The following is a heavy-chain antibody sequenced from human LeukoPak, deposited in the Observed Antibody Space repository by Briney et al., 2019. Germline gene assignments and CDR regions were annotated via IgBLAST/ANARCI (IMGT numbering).Heavy chain of an antibody. J-gene: IGHJ4*02. D-gene: IGHD2/OR15-2a*01. CDR3: ASCRNGECCYVFDV. Sequence: ASVKVSCKTSGYTFTGYCMHWVRQAPGQGLEWMGWINPDSGGTNYAQKFQGRVTMTRDTSISTAYMELSRLKSCDTAVYYCASCRNGECCYVFDVWGQGTLVTVSS. V-gene: IGHV1-2*02. CDR1: GYTFTGYC. CDR2: INPDSGGT.